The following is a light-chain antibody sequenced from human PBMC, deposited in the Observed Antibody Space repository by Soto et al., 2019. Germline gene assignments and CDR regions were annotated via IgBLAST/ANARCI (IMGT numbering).Light chain of an antibody. CDR3: SSYTTSNTRQIV. V-gene: IGLV2-14*01. CDR1: SSDVGGYNY. Sequence: QSALTQPASVSGSPGQSITISCTGTSSDVGGYNYVSWYQQHPGTAPKFMIYDVSNRPSGVSNRFSSSKSGNTASLTISGLQAEDEADYYCSSYTTSNTRQIVFGTGTKLTVL. CDR2: DVS. J-gene: IGLJ1*01.